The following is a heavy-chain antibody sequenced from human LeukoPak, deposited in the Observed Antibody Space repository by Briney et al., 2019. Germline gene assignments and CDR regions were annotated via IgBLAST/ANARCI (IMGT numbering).Heavy chain of an antibody. D-gene: IGHD3-22*01. V-gene: IGHV1-2*02. J-gene: IGHJ1*01. CDR1: GYTFTGYY. CDR3: ARPRIESGGYFYGH. Sequence: ASVKVSCKASGYTFTGYYMHWVRQAPGQGLEWMGWINPTNGGTNYAQKFQGRVTMTTDTSTNTAYMELRWLTSDDTALYYCARPRIESGGYFYGHWGPGTLVTVSS. CDR2: INPTNGGT.